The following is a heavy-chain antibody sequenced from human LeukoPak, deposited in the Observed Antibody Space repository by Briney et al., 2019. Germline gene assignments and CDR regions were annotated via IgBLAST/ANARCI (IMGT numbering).Heavy chain of an antibody. D-gene: IGHD6-19*01. J-gene: IGHJ4*02. CDR1: GFTVNSYW. V-gene: IGHV3-7*03. CDR3: ARYNSAWKTDDY. CDR2: IKQDGSDK. Sequence: GGSLRLSCAASGFTVNSYWMTWVRQAPGKGLEGVADIKQDGSDKYYAGSVKGRFTISRDNATNSLYLQMNSLRAEDTAVYFCARYNSAWKTDDYWGQGTLVTVSS.